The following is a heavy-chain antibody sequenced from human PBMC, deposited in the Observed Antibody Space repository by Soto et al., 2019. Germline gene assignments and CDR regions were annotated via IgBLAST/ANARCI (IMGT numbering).Heavy chain of an antibody. Sequence: SVKVSCKASGGTFSSYAISWVRQAPGQGLEWMGGIIPIFGTTNYAQKFQGRVTITADESTSTAYMELSSLRSEDTAVYYCAGHKGSGYYYGMDVWGQGTTVTVSS. CDR1: GGTFSSYA. CDR3: AGHKGSGYYYGMDV. J-gene: IGHJ6*02. CDR2: IIPIFGTT. V-gene: IGHV1-69*13.